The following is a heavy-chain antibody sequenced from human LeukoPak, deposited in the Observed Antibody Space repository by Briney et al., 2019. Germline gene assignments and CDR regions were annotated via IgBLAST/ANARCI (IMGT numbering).Heavy chain of an antibody. V-gene: IGHV4-4*07. CDR1: SVSISSYY. Sequence: KASETLSLTCTVSSVSISSYYWSWIRQPAGKGLEWIGRIYTSGSTNHNPSLKSRVTMSVATSKDQFSLKLSSVTAAATAVYSCARDGFLIAVAGPFDYWGQGTLVTVSS. CDR3: ARDGFLIAVAGPFDY. J-gene: IGHJ4*02. D-gene: IGHD6-19*01. CDR2: IYTSGST.